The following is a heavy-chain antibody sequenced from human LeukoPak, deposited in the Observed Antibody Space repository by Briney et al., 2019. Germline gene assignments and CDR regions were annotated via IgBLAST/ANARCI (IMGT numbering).Heavy chain of an antibody. CDR3: ARDESGDPNAFDI. D-gene: IGHD7-27*01. V-gene: IGHV1-8*01. CDR2: MNPNSGNT. Sequence: ASVKVSCKASGYTFTSYDINWVRQATGQGLEWMGWMNPNSGNTGYAQKFQGRVTMTRNTSISTAYMELRSLRSDDTAVYYCARDESGDPNAFDIWGQGTMVTVSS. CDR1: GYTFTSYD. J-gene: IGHJ3*02.